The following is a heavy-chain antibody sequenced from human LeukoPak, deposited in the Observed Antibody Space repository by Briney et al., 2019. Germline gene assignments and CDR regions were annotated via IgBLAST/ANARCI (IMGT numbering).Heavy chain of an antibody. D-gene: IGHD1-14*01. CDR2: INWNGGST. CDR1: GFTFDDYG. V-gene: IGHV3-20*04. Sequence: GGSLRLSCAASGFTFDDYGMSWVRQAPGKGLECVSGINWNGGSTGYADSVKGRFTISRDNSKNTLYLQMNSLRAEDTAVYYCAKPARTDYADYWGQGTLVTVSS. CDR3: AKPARTDYADY. J-gene: IGHJ4*02.